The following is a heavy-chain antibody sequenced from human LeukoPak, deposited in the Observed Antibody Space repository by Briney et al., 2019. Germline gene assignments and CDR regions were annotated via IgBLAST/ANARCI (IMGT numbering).Heavy chain of an antibody. J-gene: IGHJ4*02. Sequence: GGSLRLSCGASGFTFSSYWMSWVRQAPGKGLEWVANIKQDGSEKYYVDSVKGRFTIYRDNAKNSLYLQMNSLRAEDTAVYYCARDYYDSSGYYYFDYWGQGTLVTVSS. V-gene: IGHV3-7*03. CDR2: IKQDGSEK. D-gene: IGHD3-22*01. CDR1: GFTFSSYW. CDR3: ARDYYDSSGYYYFDY.